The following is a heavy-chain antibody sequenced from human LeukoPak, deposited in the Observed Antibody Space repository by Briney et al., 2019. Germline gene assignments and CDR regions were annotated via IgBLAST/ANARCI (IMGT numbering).Heavy chain of an antibody. V-gene: IGHV3-74*01. D-gene: IGHD2/OR15-2a*01. CDR3: ARGGDYFLSS. J-gene: IGHJ4*02. Sequence: GGSLRLSCAASGFIFNNYYIHWVRQAPGKGLVWVSRLNGDGTSTNYADSVKGLFTVSRDNTKNTVYLQMNSLRAEDTAVYYCARGGDYFLSSWGQGTPVTVFS. CDR2: LNGDGTST. CDR1: GFIFNNYY.